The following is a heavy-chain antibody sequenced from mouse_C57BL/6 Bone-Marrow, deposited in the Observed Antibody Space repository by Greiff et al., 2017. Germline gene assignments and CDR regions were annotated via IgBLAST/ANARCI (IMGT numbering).Heavy chain of an antibody. Sequence: EVKLVESGPELVKPGASVKISCKASGYSFTGYYMNWVKQSPEKSLEWIGEINPSTGGTTYNQKFKAKATLTVDKSSSTAYMQLKSLKSEDSAVDYCARWGGGFAYWGQGTLVTVSA. J-gene: IGHJ3*01. V-gene: IGHV1-42*01. CDR2: INPSTGGT. CDR1: GYSFTGYY. CDR3: ARWGGGFAY.